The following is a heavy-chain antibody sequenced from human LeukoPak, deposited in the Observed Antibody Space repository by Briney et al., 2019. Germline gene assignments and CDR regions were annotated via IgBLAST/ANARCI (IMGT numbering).Heavy chain of an antibody. V-gene: IGHV3-74*01. CDR3: ARVMEYYYYYMDV. CDR2: INSDGSST. D-gene: IGHD3-10*01. J-gene: IGHJ6*03. CDR1: GFTFSSYW. Sequence: QPGGSLRLSCAASGFTFSSYWMHWVRQASGKGLVWVSRINSDGSSTSYADSVKGRFTISRDNSKNSLYLQMNSLRAEDTAVYYCARVMEYYYYYMDVWGKGTTVTISS.